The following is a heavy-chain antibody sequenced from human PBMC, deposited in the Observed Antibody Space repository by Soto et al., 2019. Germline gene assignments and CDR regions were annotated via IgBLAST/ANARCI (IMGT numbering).Heavy chain of an antibody. V-gene: IGHV3-74*01. J-gene: IGHJ6*02. CDR1: EFTFSGRS. CDR2: IDKVGTDS. CDR3: ARGWFGPDV. D-gene: IGHD3-10*01. Sequence: EVQMVESGGGLVQPGGSLILSCAASEFTFSGRSVHWVRQATGKGLVWVSGIDKVGTDSTYADSVKGRFTSSRDNAKNTVYLHMNSLRVDDTAVYYCARGWFGPDVWGQGTTVTVSS.